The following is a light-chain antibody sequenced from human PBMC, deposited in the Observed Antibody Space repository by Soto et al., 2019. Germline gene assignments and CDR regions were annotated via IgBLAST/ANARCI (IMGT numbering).Light chain of an antibody. CDR2: GAS. J-gene: IGKJ2*01. V-gene: IGKV3-15*01. CDR1: QSVSSN. Sequence: EIVMTQSPATLSVSPGERATLSCRASQSVSSNLAWYQHKPGQAPRLLIYGASTRATGLPARFSGSGSGTEFTLTISSLQSEDFAVYYCQQHNNWPYTFGQGTKLEIK. CDR3: QQHNNWPYT.